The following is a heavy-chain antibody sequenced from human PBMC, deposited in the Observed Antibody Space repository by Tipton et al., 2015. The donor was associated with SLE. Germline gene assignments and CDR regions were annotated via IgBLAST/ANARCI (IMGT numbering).Heavy chain of an antibody. Sequence: TLSLTCSVSGDSITSYYWGWIRQPPGKSLEWIGSMYYSGSTYYNPSLKSRGTISADTSKNQFSLNLTSVTAADTAVYYCARLLWFGEGDYWGQGTLVTVSS. J-gene: IGHJ4*02. CDR3: ARLLWFGEGDY. D-gene: IGHD3-10*01. V-gene: IGHV4-39*01. CDR2: MYYSGST. CDR1: GDSITSYY.